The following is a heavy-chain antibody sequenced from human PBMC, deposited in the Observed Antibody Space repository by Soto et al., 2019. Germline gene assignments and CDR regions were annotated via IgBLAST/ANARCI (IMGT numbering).Heavy chain of an antibody. D-gene: IGHD1-26*01. V-gene: IGHV1-3*01. J-gene: IGHJ4*02. CDR1: GYTFTNYA. CDR3: ARVIVGGALLDS. Sequence: QVQFVQSGAEVKKPGASVKVSCKASGYTFTNYAMHWVRQAPGQRLEWMGWINAGNGNTKYSQNFQGRVTITRDTSASTAYMELSSLRSEDTAVYYCARVIVGGALLDSWGQGTLVTVSS. CDR2: INAGNGNT.